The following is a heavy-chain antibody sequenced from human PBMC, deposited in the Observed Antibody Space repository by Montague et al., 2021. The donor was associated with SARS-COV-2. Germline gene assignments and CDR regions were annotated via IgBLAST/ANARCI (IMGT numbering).Heavy chain of an antibody. J-gene: IGHJ6*02. V-gene: IGHV4-34*01. CDR2: INHSGSA. CDR3: ARVRYYGSGTSLGMDV. D-gene: IGHD3-10*01. Sequence: SETLSLTCAVYGGSFIVYYWSWIRQPPGKGLEWIGEINHSGSANYNPSLKSRVTISVDTSKNQFSLKLSSVTAADTAVYYCARVRYYGSGTSLGMDVWGQGTTVTVSS. CDR1: GGSFIVYY.